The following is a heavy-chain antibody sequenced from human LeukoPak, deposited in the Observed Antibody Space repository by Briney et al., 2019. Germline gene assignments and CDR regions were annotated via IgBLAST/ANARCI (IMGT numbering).Heavy chain of an antibody. Sequence: SETLSLTCTVSGGSISSSSHYWGWIRQPPGKGLEWIGSMYYSGSNYYNPSLKSRVTISVATSKNQFSLKLTSVAAADTAVYYCARVSGWNPLQAAHLDYWGQGTLVTVSS. CDR3: ARVSGWNPLQAAHLDY. D-gene: IGHD6-19*01. J-gene: IGHJ4*02. CDR1: GGSISSSSHY. CDR2: MYYSGSN. V-gene: IGHV4-39*07.